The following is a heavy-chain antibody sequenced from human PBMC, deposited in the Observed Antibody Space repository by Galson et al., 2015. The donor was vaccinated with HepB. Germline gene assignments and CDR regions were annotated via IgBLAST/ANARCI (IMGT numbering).Heavy chain of an antibody. Sequence: SLRLSCAASGFTFSSYAMSWVRQAPGKGLEWVSAISGSGGSTYYADSVKGRFTISRDNSKNTLYLQMNSLRAEDTAVYYCAKNSRWGIAAPLGYWGQGTLVTVSS. CDR3: AKNSRWGIAAPLGY. CDR2: ISGSGGST. J-gene: IGHJ4*02. V-gene: IGHV3-23*01. D-gene: IGHD6-13*01. CDR1: GFTFSSYA.